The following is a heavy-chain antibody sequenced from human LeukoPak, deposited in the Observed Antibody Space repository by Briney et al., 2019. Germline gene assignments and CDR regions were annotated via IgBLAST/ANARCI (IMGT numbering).Heavy chain of an antibody. D-gene: IGHD1-1*01. CDR2: IKSKSDGGTT. Sequence: PGGSLRLSCAASGFTFSNAWMSWVRQAPGKGLEWVGRIKSKSDGGTTDYAAPVKGRFTISRDGSKNTLYLQMNSLKIEDTAVYHCSTSGQHWDVFDYWGQGTLVTVSS. CDR1: GFTFSNAW. J-gene: IGHJ4*02. V-gene: IGHV3-15*01. CDR3: STSGQHWDVFDY.